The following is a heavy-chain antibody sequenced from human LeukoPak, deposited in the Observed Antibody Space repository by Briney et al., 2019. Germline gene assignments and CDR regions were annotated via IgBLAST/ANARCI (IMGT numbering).Heavy chain of an antibody. Sequence: SETLSLTCAVSGGSISSSNWWSWVRQPPGKGLEWIGEIYHSGSTNYNPSLKSRVTISVDKSKNPFSLKLSSVTAADTAVYYCARAWRGYYDSSGYYYTNFDYWGQGTLVTVSS. D-gene: IGHD3-22*01. CDR1: GGSISSSNW. CDR2: IYHSGST. V-gene: IGHV4-4*02. J-gene: IGHJ4*02. CDR3: ARAWRGYYDSSGYYYTNFDY.